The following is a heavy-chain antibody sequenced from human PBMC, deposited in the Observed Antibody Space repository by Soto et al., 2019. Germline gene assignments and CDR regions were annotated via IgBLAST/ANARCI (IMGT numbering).Heavy chain of an antibody. V-gene: IGHV6-1*01. CDR3: ARGEQYSGRIFDY. CDR1: GDSVSSNSAG. Sequence: SQTLSLTCAITGDSVSSNSAGWSWVRQSPSRGLEWLGRTYYRSKWDYEYAVSVRGRITINPDTSKNQYSLQLNSVTPEDTAVYFCARGEQYSGRIFDYWGQGALVTVS. D-gene: IGHD1-26*01. CDR2: TYYRSKWDY. J-gene: IGHJ4*01.